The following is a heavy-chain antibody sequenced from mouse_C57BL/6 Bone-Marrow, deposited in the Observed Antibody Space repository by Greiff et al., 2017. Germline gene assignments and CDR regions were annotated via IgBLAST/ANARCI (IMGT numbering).Heavy chain of an antibody. CDR1: GYTFTSYW. J-gene: IGHJ1*03. V-gene: IGHV1-50*01. D-gene: IGHD1-1*01. CDR2: IDPSNSYH. CDR3: ARDGYCSSSFDV. Sequence: VQLQQPGAELVKPGASVKLSCKASGYTFTSYWMQWVKKRPGQGLEWIGEIDPSNSYHNYNQQFKGKATLTVDTSSSTAYMQLSSLTSEDSAGYYWARDGYCSSSFDVWGTGTTVTVSS.